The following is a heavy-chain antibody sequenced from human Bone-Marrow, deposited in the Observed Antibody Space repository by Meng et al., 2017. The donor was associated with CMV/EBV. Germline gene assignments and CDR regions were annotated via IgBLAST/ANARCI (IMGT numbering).Heavy chain of an antibody. CDR2: ISGTSSYI. D-gene: IGHD4-11*01. Sequence: GESLKISCAASGFTFSSFTMNWVRQAPGRGLEWVSSISGTSSYIYYADSVKGRFTISRDNAKNSLDLQMNSLRAEDTAVYYCARYSLPPAFDMWGQGTMVTVSS. V-gene: IGHV3-21*01. CDR3: ARYSLPPAFDM. J-gene: IGHJ3*02. CDR1: GFTFSSFT.